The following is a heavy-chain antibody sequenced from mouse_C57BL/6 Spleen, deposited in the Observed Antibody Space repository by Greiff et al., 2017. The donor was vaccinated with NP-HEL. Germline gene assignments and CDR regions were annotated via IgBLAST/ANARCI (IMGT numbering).Heavy chain of an antibody. CDR1: GYAFSSYW. CDR2: IYPGDGDT. CDR3: ARRGYAMDY. J-gene: IGHJ4*01. V-gene: IGHV1-80*01. Sequence: VQLQQSGASVKISCKASGYAFSSYWMNWVKQRPGKGLEWIGQIYPGDGDTNYNGKFKGKATLTADKSSSTAYMQLSSLTSEDSAVYFCARRGYAMDYWGQGTSVTVSS.